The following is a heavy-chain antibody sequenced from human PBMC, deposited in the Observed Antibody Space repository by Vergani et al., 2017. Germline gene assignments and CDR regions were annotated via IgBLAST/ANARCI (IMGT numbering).Heavy chain of an antibody. Sequence: QVQLQQWGPGLLKPSETLSLTCDVFGESFTGFFWGWNRQPPGKGLEWIGLMHHNERSDYNQSLKSRVTIAVDTSKTQVSLKMNSLTAADTALYYCVRVDIVMKVAVNWGEGALVTVAS. CDR2: MHHNERS. D-gene: IGHD5-12*01. CDR3: VRVDIVMKVAVN. V-gene: IGHV4-34*02. CDR1: GESFTGFF. J-gene: IGHJ4*02.